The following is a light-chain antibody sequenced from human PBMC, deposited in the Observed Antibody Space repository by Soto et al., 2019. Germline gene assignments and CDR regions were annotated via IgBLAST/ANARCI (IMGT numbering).Light chain of an antibody. Sequence: DVQFNQCPSFLSAYVGDRVTITCRASQGITDYLAWYQQKPGKAPKPLIYTASTLQSGVPSRFTGSGSGTEFTLTINSLQPDDIPTYYCLPSCRYCTFAQGTKVDI. V-gene: IGKV1-9*01. CDR1: QGITDY. J-gene: IGKJ1*01. CDR3: LPSCRYCT. CDR2: TAS.